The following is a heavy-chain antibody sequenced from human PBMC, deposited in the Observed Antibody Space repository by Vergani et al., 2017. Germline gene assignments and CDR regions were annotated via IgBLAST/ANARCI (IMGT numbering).Heavy chain of an antibody. Sequence: QVQLQESGPGLVKPSETLSLTCTVSGGSISSYYWSWIRQPPGKGLEWIGYIHYSGTTYYNSSLKSRVSMSVATSKKQFSLKMNSVTAADTAVYYCARRCSTTCSTMGRAAFDIWGQGTMVTVSS. CDR2: IHYSGTT. J-gene: IGHJ3*02. D-gene: IGHD2-2*01. CDR1: GGSISSYY. V-gene: IGHV4-59*08. CDR3: ARRCSTTCSTMGRAAFDI.